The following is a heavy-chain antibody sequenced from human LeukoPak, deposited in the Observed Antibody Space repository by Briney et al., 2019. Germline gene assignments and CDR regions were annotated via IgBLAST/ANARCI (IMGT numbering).Heavy chain of an antibody. V-gene: IGHV3-30*02. J-gene: IGHJ4*02. CDR1: GFTFSSYG. CDR2: IRYDGSDK. Sequence: EGSLRLSSAASGFTFSSYGMHWVRQAPGKGLEWVTFIRYDGSDKYYAHSVKGRFTISRDNSKNTLYLQMNSLRAEDTAVYYCAKGGSSGWYGDYWGQGTLVTVSS. D-gene: IGHD6-19*01. CDR3: AKGGSSGWYGDY.